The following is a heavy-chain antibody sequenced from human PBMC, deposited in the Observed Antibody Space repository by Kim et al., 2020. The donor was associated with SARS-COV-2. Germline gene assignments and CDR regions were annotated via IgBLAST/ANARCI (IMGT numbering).Heavy chain of an antibody. Sequence: GGSLRLSCAASGFTFSNAWMSWVRQAPGKGLEWVGRIKSKTDGGTTDYAAPVKGRFTISRDDTKNTLYLQMNSLKTEDTAVYYCTTDYAPGVVDAFDIWGQGTMVTVSS. J-gene: IGHJ3*02. CDR1: GFTFSNAW. CDR3: TTDYAPGVVDAFDI. V-gene: IGHV3-15*01. CDR2: IKSKTDGGTT. D-gene: IGHD7-27*01.